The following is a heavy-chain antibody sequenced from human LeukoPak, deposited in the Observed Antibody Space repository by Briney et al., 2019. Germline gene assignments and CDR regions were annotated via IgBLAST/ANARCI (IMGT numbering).Heavy chain of an antibody. V-gene: IGHV5-51*01. Sequence: GESLKISCKGSGYSVTSYWIGWVRQMPGKGLEWMGIIYPGDSDTRYSPSFQGQVTISADKSISTVYLQWSSLKVSDTAIYYCARRGRGDWFDPWGQGTLVTVSS. CDR3: ARRGRGDWFDP. CDR2: IYPGDSDT. D-gene: IGHD1-26*01. J-gene: IGHJ5*02. CDR1: GYSVTSYW.